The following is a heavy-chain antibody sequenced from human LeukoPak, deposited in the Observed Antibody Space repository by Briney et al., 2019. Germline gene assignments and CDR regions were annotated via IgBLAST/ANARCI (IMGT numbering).Heavy chain of an antibody. V-gene: IGHV1-69*13. J-gene: IGHJ3*02. D-gene: IGHD2-2*01. CDR3: AGRVVVPAANAFDI. CDR1: GGTFSSYA. CDR2: IIPIFGTA. Sequence: ASVKVSCKASGGTFSSYAISWVRQAPGQGLEWMGGIIPIFGTANYAQKFQGRVTITADESTSTAYMELSSLRSEDTAVYYCAGRVVVPAANAFDIWGQGTMVTVSS.